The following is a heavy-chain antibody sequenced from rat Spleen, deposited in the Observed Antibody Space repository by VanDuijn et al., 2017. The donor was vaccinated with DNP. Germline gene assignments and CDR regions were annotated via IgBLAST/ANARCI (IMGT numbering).Heavy chain of an antibody. CDR3: ARGGNNYAMDA. CDR2: INPDGGSS. J-gene: IGHJ4*01. Sequence: EVQLVETGGGLVQPGRSLKLSCVASGFTFSSYWMYWIRQAPGKGLEWVASINPDGGSSYYPDSMKGRFTVSRDNVKSTLYLQMDSLRSEDTATYYCARGGNNYAMDAWGQGTSVTVSS. D-gene: IGHD1-10*01. CDR1: GFTFSSYW. V-gene: IGHV5-58*01.